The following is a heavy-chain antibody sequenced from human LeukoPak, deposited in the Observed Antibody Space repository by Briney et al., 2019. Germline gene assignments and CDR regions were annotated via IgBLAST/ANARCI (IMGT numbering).Heavy chain of an antibody. D-gene: IGHD2-2*01. Sequence: SETLSLTCTVSGGSISSYYRSWIRQPPGKGLEWIGYIYYSGSTNYNPSLKSRVTISVDTSKNQFSLKLSSVTAADTAVYYCARPAAASGYYYMDVWGKGTTVTVSS. V-gene: IGHV4-59*01. J-gene: IGHJ6*03. CDR1: GGSISSYY. CDR2: IYYSGST. CDR3: ARPAAASGYYYMDV.